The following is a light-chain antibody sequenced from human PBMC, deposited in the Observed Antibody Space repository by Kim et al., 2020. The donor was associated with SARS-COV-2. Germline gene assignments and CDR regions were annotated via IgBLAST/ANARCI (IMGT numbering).Light chain of an antibody. CDR1: KLGDKH. Sequence: SYELTQPPSVSVSPGQTASITCSGEKLGDKHACWYQQKPGQSPVLVIYQDNKRPSGIPERFSGSNSGNTATLTISGTQAVDEGDFYCQAWDRSTVVFGGGTKLTVL. CDR2: QDN. V-gene: IGLV3-1*01. J-gene: IGLJ2*01. CDR3: QAWDRSTVV.